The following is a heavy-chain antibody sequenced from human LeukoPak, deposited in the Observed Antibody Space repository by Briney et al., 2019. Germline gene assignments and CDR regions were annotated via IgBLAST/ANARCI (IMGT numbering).Heavy chain of an antibody. V-gene: IGHV1-2*02. CDR2: INPNSGGT. Sequence: ASVKVSCKASGYTFTGYYMHWVRQAPGQGLEWMGWINPNSGGTNYAQKFQGRVTMTRDMSASTVYMELNSLRSDDTAIYYCARERSHNERDRGWFDPWGQGTLVTVSS. CDR3: ARERSHNERDRGWFDP. D-gene: IGHD1-1*01. J-gene: IGHJ5*02. CDR1: GYTFTGYY.